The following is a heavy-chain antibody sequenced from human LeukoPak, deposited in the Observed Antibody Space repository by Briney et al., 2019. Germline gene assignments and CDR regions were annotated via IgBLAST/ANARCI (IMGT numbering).Heavy chain of an antibody. CDR3: AELGITMIGGV. Sequence: GGSLRLSCAASGFTLSSYWMHWVRQAPGKGLVWVSHIHSDGSSTSYADSVKGRFTISRDNAKNSLYLQMNSLRAEDTAVYYCAELGITMIGGVWGKGTTVTISS. V-gene: IGHV3-74*01. CDR1: GFTLSSYW. J-gene: IGHJ6*04. CDR2: IHSDGSST. D-gene: IGHD3-10*02.